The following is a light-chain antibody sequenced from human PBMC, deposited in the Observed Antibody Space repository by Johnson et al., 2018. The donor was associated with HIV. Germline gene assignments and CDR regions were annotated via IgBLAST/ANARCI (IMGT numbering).Light chain of an antibody. J-gene: IGLJ1*01. CDR2: DNN. V-gene: IGLV1-51*01. CDR3: GTWDSSLGAGLHV. CDR1: SSNIGNNY. Sequence: QPVLTQPPSVSAAPGQKVTISCSGSSSNIGNNYVSWYQQLPGTAPKLLIYDNNKRPSGIPDRFSGSKSGTSATLGITGLQTGDEADYYCGTWDSSLGAGLHVSATGTKVTVL.